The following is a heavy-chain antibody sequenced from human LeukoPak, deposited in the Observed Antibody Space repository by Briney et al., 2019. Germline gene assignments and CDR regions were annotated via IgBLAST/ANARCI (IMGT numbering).Heavy chain of an antibody. CDR1: GGSISSYY. Sequence: ASETLSLTCTVSGGSISSYYWSWIRQSPGKGLEWIGYIYYSGSTNYNPSLKSRVTISVDTSKNQFSLKLSSVTAADTAVYYCARDRRYSYGYDYWGQGTLVTVSS. J-gene: IGHJ4*02. CDR2: IYYSGST. D-gene: IGHD5-18*01. CDR3: ARDRRYSYGYDY. V-gene: IGHV4-59*01.